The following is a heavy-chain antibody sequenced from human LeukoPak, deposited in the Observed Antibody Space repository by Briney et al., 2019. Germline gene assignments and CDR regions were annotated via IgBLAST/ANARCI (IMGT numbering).Heavy chain of an antibody. Sequence: GGSLRLSCAASGFTFSSYGMTWVRQAPGKGLEWVSAISGSGGSTYYADSVKGRSTISRDNSKNTLHLQMNSLRAEDTAVYYCAKFGLAGSGRFHDAFDIWGQGAMVTVSS. CDR2: ISGSGGST. CDR3: AKFGLAGSGRFHDAFDI. J-gene: IGHJ3*02. D-gene: IGHD3-10*01. V-gene: IGHV3-23*01. CDR1: GFTFSSYG.